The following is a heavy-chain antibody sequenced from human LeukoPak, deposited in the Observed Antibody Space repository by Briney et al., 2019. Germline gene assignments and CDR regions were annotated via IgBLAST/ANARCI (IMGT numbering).Heavy chain of an antibody. J-gene: IGHJ5*02. CDR2: INPSDGSI. Sequence: GASVKVSCKASGYTFTSYWIQWVRQAPGQGLEWMGLINPSDGSIAYAHRFQGRVAMTRDTSINTAYMELSSLTSEDTAIYYCARDDYYEISGSYRFCFDPWGQGTLVTVSS. CDR1: GYTFTSYW. V-gene: IGHV1-46*01. CDR3: ARDDYYEISGSYRFCFDP. D-gene: IGHD3-22*01.